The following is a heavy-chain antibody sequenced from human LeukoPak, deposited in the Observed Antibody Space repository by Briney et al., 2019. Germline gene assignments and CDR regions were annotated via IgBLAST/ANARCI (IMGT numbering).Heavy chain of an antibody. CDR1: GDTFSIYA. V-gene: IGHV1-69*04. Sequence: SVKVSCKASGDTFSIYAISWVRQAPGQGLEWMGRIIPIFGIANYAQKFQGRVTITADKSTSTAYMELSSLRSEDTAVYYCAQGSLRFLNGMDVWGQGTTVTVSS. CDR3: AQGSLRFLNGMDV. J-gene: IGHJ6*02. D-gene: IGHD3-3*01. CDR2: IIPIFGIA.